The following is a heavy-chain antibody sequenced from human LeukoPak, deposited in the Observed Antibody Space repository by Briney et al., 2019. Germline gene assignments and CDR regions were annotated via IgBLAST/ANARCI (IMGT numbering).Heavy chain of an antibody. Sequence: HPGGSLRLSCAASGFTFSSYEMNWVRQAPGKGLEWVSYISSSGSTIYYADSVKGRFTISRDNAKNSLYLQMNSLRAEDTAVYYCARSSLMSLDYWGQGTLVTVSS. CDR1: GFTFSSYE. J-gene: IGHJ4*02. CDR3: ARSSLMSLDY. CDR2: ISSSGSTI. V-gene: IGHV3-48*03.